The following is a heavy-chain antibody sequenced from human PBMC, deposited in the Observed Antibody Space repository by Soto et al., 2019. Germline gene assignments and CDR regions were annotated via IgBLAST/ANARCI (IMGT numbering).Heavy chain of an antibody. Sequence: EMQLVESGGGLVQPGGSLRLSCAASESSFGRLWMQWVRQAPGKGLVWVAHVDGDGSTKYAASVKGRFTVSRDNAKNVMYLQMNSLRAEDTAVYHCARVQGGSGGKGDPLDLWGQGTLVTVSS. D-gene: IGHD2-15*01. V-gene: IGHV3-74*03. CDR2: VDGDGST. J-gene: IGHJ5*02. CDR3: ARVQGGSGGKGDPLDL. CDR1: ESSFGRLW.